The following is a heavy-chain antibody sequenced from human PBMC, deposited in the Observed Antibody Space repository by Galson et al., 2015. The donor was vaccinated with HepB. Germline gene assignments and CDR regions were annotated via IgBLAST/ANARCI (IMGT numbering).Heavy chain of an antibody. Sequence: SVKLSCKASGVTFSSYAISWVRQAPGQGLEWMGGIIPIFGTANYAQKFQGRVTITADESTSTAYMQMSSLRAEDTAVYYCARGEGGDLPPYFDYWGQGTLVTVSS. CDR1: GVTFSSYA. J-gene: IGHJ4*02. D-gene: IGHD2-21*02. CDR3: ARGEGGDLPPYFDY. CDR2: IIPIFGTA. V-gene: IGHV1-69*13.